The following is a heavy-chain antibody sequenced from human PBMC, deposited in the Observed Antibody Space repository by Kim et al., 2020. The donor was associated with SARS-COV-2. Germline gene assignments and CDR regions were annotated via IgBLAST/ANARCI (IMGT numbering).Heavy chain of an antibody. CDR3: TRGPF. CDR2: KDGTST. J-gene: IGHJ4*02. Sequence: KDGTSTLYAATVKGRFTIYRDHSKNTLYLQMSGLRADDTGVYYCTRGPFWGQGTLVTVSS. V-gene: IGHV3-74*01.